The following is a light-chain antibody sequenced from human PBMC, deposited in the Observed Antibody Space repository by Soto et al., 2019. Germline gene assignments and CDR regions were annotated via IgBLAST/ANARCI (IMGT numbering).Light chain of an antibody. J-gene: IGKJ2*01. CDR3: QQCGSSPLYT. V-gene: IGKV3-20*01. Sequence: EIVLMQSPGTLSLSPGERATLSCRASQSVSSSYFAWYQQKPGQAPRLVIYGASSRATGIPDRFSGSGSGTDFTLTISRLEPEDFAVYYCQQCGSSPLYTFGQGTKLEIK. CDR1: QSVSSSY. CDR2: GAS.